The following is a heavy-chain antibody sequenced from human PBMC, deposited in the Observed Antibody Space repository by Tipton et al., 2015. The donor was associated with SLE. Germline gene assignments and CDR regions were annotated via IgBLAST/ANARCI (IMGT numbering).Heavy chain of an antibody. D-gene: IGHD6-19*01. Sequence: TLSLTCTVSRGSITSYYWSWIRQPPGKGLEWIAYVHYSGTTNYNPSLMSRVTISIDTSESQFSLKLRSVTAADTGIYYCATVEFADDYWGQGTLVTVSS. J-gene: IGHJ4*02. V-gene: IGHV4-59*08. CDR1: RGSITSYY. CDR2: VHYSGTT. CDR3: ATVEFADDY.